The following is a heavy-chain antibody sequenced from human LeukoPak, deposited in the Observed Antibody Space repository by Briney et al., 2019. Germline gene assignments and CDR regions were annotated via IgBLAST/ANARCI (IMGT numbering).Heavy chain of an antibody. J-gene: IGHJ4*02. CDR2: IWYDGSNK. CDR1: GFTFSSYG. CDR3: ARDRFNFDY. D-gene: IGHD3-16*01. Sequence: PGGSLRLSCAASGFTFSSYGMHWVRQAPGKRLEWVAVIWYDGSNKYYADSVKGRFTISRDNSKNTLYLQMNSLRAEDTAVYYCARDRFNFDYWGQGTLVTVSS. V-gene: IGHV3-33*01.